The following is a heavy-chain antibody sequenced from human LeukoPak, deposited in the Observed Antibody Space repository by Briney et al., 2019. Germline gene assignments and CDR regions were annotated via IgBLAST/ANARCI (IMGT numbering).Heavy chain of an antibody. CDR3: ARVVGYYYYMDV. CDR1: GFTFSSYS. Sequence: KPGGSLRLSCAASGFTFSSYSMNWVRQAPGKGLEWVSSISSSRSYIYYVDSVKGRFTISRDNTKNSLYLQMNSLRAEDTAVYYCARVVGYYYYMDVWGKGTTVTVSS. V-gene: IGHV3-21*04. CDR2: ISSSRSYI. J-gene: IGHJ6*03. D-gene: IGHD1-26*01.